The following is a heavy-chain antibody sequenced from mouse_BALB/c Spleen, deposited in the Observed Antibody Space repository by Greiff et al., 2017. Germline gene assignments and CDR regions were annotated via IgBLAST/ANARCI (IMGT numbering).Heavy chain of an antibody. Sequence: QVQLKESGPELVQPGASVRISCKASGYTFTSYYIHWVKQRPGQGLEWIGWIYPGNVNTKYNEKFKGKATLTADKSSSTAYMQLSSLTSEDSAVYFCARSMDYYGYDYWGQGTTLTVSS. J-gene: IGHJ2*01. D-gene: IGHD1-1*01. CDR1: GYTFTSYY. CDR3: ARSMDYYGYDY. V-gene: IGHV1S56*01. CDR2: IYPGNVNT.